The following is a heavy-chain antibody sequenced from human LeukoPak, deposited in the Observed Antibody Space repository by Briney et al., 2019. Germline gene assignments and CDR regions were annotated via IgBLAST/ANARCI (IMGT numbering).Heavy chain of an antibody. J-gene: IGHJ6*02. CDR2: IKQDGSEE. CDR1: GFTFSSYW. CDR3: ARDPYSSSWSYGMDV. Sequence: PGGSLRLSCTASGFTFSSYWMSWVRQTPEKGLEWVANIKQDGSEEVYVDSVKGRFTISRENDKNSLYLQMSCLRAKATAVYYCARDPYSSSWSYGMDVWGQGTTVTVSS. V-gene: IGHV3-7*05. D-gene: IGHD6-13*01.